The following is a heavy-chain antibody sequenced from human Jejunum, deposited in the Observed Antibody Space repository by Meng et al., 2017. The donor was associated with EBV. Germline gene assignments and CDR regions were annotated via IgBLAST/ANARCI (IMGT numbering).Heavy chain of an antibody. V-gene: IGHV1-3*05. J-gene: IGHJ4*02. CDR2: ISAGSGDT. CDR1: RYPLTNYA. CDR3: ARGSSWNRGDY. D-gene: IGHD6-13*01. Sequence: HQLQPGAKKTHPGATVKFALKASRYPLTNYALPWGRQAPGQGLEWMGYISAGSGDTKNSQKFQGRVTFTRDTSASTVYMELSSLRSEDTAMYYCARGSSWNRGDYWGQGTLVTVSS.